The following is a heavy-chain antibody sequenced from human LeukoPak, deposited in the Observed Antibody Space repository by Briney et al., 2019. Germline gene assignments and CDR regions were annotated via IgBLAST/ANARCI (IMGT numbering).Heavy chain of an antibody. V-gene: IGHV2-70*01. CDR2: IELDDAK. CDR1: RVSLTTSGMC. CDR3: ARAIRITGTTDRFDP. D-gene: IGHD1-7*01. Sequence: ESGPTLVHPTQTLTLTCTFSRVSLTTSGMCVSWIRQPPGKALEWLALIELDDAKYYNHSLNTRLTISKDTSKNQVFLTMTNMGPVDTATYHCARAIRITGTTDRFDPWGQGTLVTASS. J-gene: IGHJ5*02.